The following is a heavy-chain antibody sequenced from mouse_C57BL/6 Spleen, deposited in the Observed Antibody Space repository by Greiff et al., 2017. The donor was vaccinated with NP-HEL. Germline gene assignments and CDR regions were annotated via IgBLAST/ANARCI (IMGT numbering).Heavy chain of an antibody. CDR2: ISSGSSTI. D-gene: IGHD1-1*01. V-gene: IGHV5-17*01. J-gene: IGHJ1*03. Sequence: EVMLVESGGGLVKPGGSLKLSCAASGFTFSDYGMHWVRQAPEKGLEWVAYISSGSSTIYYADTVKGRFTISRDNAKNTLFLQMTSLRSEDTAMYYCAREIYYYGRGYFDVWGTGTTVTVSS. CDR3: AREIYYYGRGYFDV. CDR1: GFTFSDYG.